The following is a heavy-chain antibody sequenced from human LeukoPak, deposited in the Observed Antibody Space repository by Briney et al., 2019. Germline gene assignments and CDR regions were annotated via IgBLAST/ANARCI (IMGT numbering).Heavy chain of an antibody. D-gene: IGHD3-10*01. CDR2: ISSGGTYE. J-gene: IGHJ4*02. Sequence: PGGALRLSCAASGFTFSNYAMHWVRQAPGKGLEWVSLISSGGTYEYYADSVKGRFTISRDNSKHTLYLQLNSLRAEDTAVYYCARDSTYYYDSGNSGPHYFDTWGQGTLVTVSS. V-gene: IGHV3-30*01. CDR3: ARDSTYYYDSGNSGPHYFDT. CDR1: GFTFSNYA.